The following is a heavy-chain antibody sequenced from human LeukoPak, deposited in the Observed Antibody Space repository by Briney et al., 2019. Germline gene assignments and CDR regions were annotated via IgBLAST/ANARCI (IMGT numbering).Heavy chain of an antibody. D-gene: IGHD2-2*01. J-gene: IGHJ5*02. CDR1: GYTLTELS. Sequence: GASVKVSCKVSGYTLTELSMHWVRQAPGQGLEWMGWISAYNGNTNYAQKLQGRVTMTTDTSTSTAYMELRSLRSDDTAVYYCARDFGPVPAATFDPWGQGTLVTVSS. CDR2: ISAYNGNT. CDR3: ARDFGPVPAATFDP. V-gene: IGHV1-18*01.